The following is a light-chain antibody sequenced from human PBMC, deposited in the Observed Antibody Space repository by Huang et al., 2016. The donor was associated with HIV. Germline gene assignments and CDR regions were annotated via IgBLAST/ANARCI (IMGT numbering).Light chain of an antibody. CDR1: QSVSGF. CDR3: QQGYSVPWT. J-gene: IGKJ1*01. Sequence: DIQMTQSPSSLSASVGDRVTITCRASQSVSGFLNWYQQKPGKAPKLLIYAASRLQSGVPSRFGGSGSGTDFTLTISSLQPEDFASYYCQQGYSVPWTFGQGTRVEIK. V-gene: IGKV1-39*01. CDR2: AAS.